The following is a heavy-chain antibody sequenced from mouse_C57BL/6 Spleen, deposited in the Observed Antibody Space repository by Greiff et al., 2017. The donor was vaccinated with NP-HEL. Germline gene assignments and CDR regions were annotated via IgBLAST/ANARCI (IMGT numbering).Heavy chain of an antibody. CDR1: GYTFTDYY. Sequence: VQLQQSGAELVRPGASVKLSCKASGYTFTDYYINWVKQRPGQGLEWIARIYPGSGNTYYNEKFKGKATLTAEKSSSTAYMQLSSLTSEDSAVYFCARSNYYGSSGYFDYWGQGTTLTVSS. D-gene: IGHD1-1*01. CDR3: ARSNYYGSSGYFDY. V-gene: IGHV1-76*01. J-gene: IGHJ2*01. CDR2: IYPGSGNT.